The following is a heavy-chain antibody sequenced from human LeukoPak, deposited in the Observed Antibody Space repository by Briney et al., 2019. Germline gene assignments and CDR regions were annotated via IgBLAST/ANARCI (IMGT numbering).Heavy chain of an antibody. D-gene: IGHD2-21*02. Sequence: GGSLRLSCAASGFTFSNFAMGWVRRPPGKGLGWVSGFGGSGIIHYADSVKGRFTISRDNSKNTLYLLMNSLRPEDTAVYYCAKDTSRCGGDCPGYFDYWGQGTLVTVSS. CDR3: AKDTSRCGGDCPGYFDY. CDR1: GFTFSNFA. CDR2: FGGSGII. J-gene: IGHJ4*02. V-gene: IGHV3-23*01.